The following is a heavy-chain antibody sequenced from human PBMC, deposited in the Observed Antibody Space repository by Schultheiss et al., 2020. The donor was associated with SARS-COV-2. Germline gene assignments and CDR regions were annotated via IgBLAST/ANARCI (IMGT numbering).Heavy chain of an antibody. D-gene: IGHD3-22*01. CDR2: ISRNGGST. CDR1: GFTFDDHG. Sequence: GGSLRLSCAASGFTFDDHGMSWVRQAPGKGLEWVSGISRNGGSTGYADSVKGRFTISRDNSKNTLYLQMNSLRAEDTAVYYCARDYYYDSSGYYQDAFDIWGQGTMVTVSS. J-gene: IGHJ3*02. V-gene: IGHV3-20*04. CDR3: ARDYYYDSSGYYQDAFDI.